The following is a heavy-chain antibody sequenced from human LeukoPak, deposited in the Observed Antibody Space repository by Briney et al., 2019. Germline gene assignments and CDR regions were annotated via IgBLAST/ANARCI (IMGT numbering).Heavy chain of an antibody. Sequence: ASVKVSCKASGYNFISYYMHWVRQSPGQPLEWMVIINPSGGSTSYAQKFQDRVTMTRDTSTSTVYMELSSLKSEDTAVYYCAREDVVLVDAVRYYYSGMDVWGQGTTVTVSS. CDR3: AREDVVLVDAVRYYYSGMDV. CDR2: INPSGGST. V-gene: IGHV1-46*01. J-gene: IGHJ6*02. CDR1: GYNFISYY. D-gene: IGHD2-8*01.